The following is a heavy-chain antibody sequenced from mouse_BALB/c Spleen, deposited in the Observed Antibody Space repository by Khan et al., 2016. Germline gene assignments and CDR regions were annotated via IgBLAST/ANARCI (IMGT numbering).Heavy chain of an antibody. CDR2: IDPANVNT. D-gene: IGHD2-3*01. J-gene: IGHJ2*01. Sequence: VQLQQSGAELVKPGASVKLSCTASGFNIKDTYMHWVKQRPEQGLEWIGRIDPANVNTKYDPKFQGKATITADTSSDTAYLQLSSLKSEDTAVYYCTREGYYPYWGQGTTLTVSS. V-gene: IGHV14-3*02. CDR1: GFNIKDTY. CDR3: TREGYYPY.